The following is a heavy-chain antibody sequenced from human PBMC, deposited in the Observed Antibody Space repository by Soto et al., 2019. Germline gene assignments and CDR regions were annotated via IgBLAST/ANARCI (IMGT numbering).Heavy chain of an antibody. CDR3: AREGWRYSRYDYGGGGMDV. D-gene: IGHD5-12*01. J-gene: IGHJ6*02. V-gene: IGHV3-53*01. CDR2: IYSGGST. Sequence: NDMSWVRQAPGKGLEWVSVIYSGGSTYYADSGKGRFTISRDNSKNTLYLQMNSLSGVETAVYYCAREGWRYSRYDYGGGGMDVWGQGTTVTVSS. CDR1: ND.